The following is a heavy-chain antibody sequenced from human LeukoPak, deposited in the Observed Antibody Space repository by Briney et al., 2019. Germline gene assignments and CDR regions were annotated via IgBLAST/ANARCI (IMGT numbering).Heavy chain of an antibody. Sequence: GGSLRLSCAVSGFTFSSYWMSWVRQAPGKGLEWVANIKQEGSEKTYVDSVKGRFAISRDNAQNSLYLQMNSLRAEDTAVYYCARVYSSTSGKNAFDIWGQGTMVTVSS. CDR2: IKQEGSEK. CDR3: ARVYSSTSGKNAFDI. V-gene: IGHV3-7*03. CDR1: GFTFSSYW. J-gene: IGHJ3*02. D-gene: IGHD6-6*01.